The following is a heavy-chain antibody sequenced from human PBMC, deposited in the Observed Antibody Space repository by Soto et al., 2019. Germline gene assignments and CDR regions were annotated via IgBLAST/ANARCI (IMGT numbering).Heavy chain of an antibody. CDR3: ARGNYYDSTHFDY. V-gene: IGHV4-30-4*01. Sequence: SETLSLTCTVSGGSISSGDYYWSWIRQPPGKGLEWIGYIYYSGSTYYNPSLKSRVTISVDTSKNQFSLKLSSVTAADTAVYYCARGNYYDSTHFDYWGQGTLVTVSS. D-gene: IGHD3-22*01. CDR1: GGSISSGDYY. CDR2: IYYSGST. J-gene: IGHJ4*02.